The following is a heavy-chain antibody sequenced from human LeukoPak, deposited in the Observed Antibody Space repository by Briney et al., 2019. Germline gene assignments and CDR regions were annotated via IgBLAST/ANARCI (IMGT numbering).Heavy chain of an antibody. CDR1: GGSISSYY. CDR3: ARSRAVAGNWFDP. V-gene: IGHV4-59*01. Sequence: PSETLSLTCTVSGGSISSYYWSWIRQPPGKGLEWIGYIYYGGSTNYNPSLKSRVTMSVDTSKNQFSLKLSSVTAADTAVYYCARSRAVAGNWFDPWGQGTLVTVSS. J-gene: IGHJ5*02. D-gene: IGHD6-19*01. CDR2: IYYGGST.